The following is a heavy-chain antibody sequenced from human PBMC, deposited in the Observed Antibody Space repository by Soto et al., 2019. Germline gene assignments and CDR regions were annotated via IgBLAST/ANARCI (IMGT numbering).Heavy chain of an antibody. CDR2: IIPIFGTA. V-gene: IGHV1-69*01. CDR1: GGTFSSYA. J-gene: IGHJ6*02. Sequence: QVQLVQSGAEVKKPWSSVKVSCKASGGTFSSYAISWVRQAPGQGLEWMGGIIPIFGTANYAQKFQGRVTITADESTSPAYMELSSVRSEDRGVYYCARDLDGVEDEQNYGMDVLGQGTTVTFSS. D-gene: IGHD1-1*01. CDR3: ARDLDGVEDEQNYGMDV.